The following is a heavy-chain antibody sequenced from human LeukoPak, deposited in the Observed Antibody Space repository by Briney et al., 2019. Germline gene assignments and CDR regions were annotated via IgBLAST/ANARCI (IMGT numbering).Heavy chain of an antibody. CDR2: ISWNSGSI. V-gene: IGHV3-9*01. CDR3: AKGGCGGDCYWDFDY. D-gene: IGHD2-21*02. J-gene: IGHJ4*02. CDR1: GFTFGDYA. Sequence: GGSLRLSCAASGFTFGDYAMHWVRQAPGKGLEWVSGISWNSGSIGYADSVKGRFTISRDNAKNSLYLQMNSLRAEDTALYYCAKGGCGGDCYWDFDYWGQGTLVTVSS.